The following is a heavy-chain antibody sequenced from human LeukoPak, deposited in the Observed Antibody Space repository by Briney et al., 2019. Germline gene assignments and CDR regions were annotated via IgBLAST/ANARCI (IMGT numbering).Heavy chain of an antibody. V-gene: IGHV3-30*03. CDR3: ASVGATTVYFDY. CDR1: GFTFSSYG. Sequence: GGSLRLSCAASGFTFSSYGMHWVRQAPGKGLEWVAVISYDGSNKYYADSVKGLFTISRDNSKNTLYLQMNSLRAEDTAVYYCASVGATTVYFDYWGQGTLVTVSS. CDR2: ISYDGSNK. D-gene: IGHD1-26*01. J-gene: IGHJ4*02.